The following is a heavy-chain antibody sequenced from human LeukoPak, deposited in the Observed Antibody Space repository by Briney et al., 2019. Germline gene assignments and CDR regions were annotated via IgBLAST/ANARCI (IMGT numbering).Heavy chain of an antibody. D-gene: IGHD6-13*01. J-gene: IGHJ4*02. CDR3: ATQGTSSSWSYYFDY. CDR2: INPNSGGT. CDR1: GYTFTGYY. V-gene: IGHV1-2*02. Sequence: GASVKVSCKASGYTFTGYYMHWVRQAPGQGLEWMGWINPNSGGTNYAQKFQCRVTMTRDTSISTAYMELSRLRSDDTAVYYCATQGTSSSWSYYFDYWGQGTLVTVSS.